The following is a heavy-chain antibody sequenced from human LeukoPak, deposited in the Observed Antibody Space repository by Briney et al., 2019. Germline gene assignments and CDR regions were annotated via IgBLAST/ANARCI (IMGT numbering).Heavy chain of an antibody. Sequence: ASVKVSCKASGYTFTSYYMHWVRQAPGQGLEWMGIINPSVGSTSYAQKFQGRVTMTRDTSTSTVYMELSSLRSEDTAVYYCAREREAWLVRGWFDPWGQGTLVTVSS. CDR3: AREREAWLVRGWFDP. D-gene: IGHD6-19*01. CDR1: GYTFTSYY. CDR2: INPSVGST. J-gene: IGHJ5*02. V-gene: IGHV1-46*03.